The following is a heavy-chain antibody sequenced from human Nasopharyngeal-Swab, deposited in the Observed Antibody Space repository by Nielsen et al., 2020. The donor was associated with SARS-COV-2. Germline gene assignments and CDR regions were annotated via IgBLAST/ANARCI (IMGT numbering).Heavy chain of an antibody. CDR2: IRSKAYGGTT. Sequence: GGSLRLSCTASGFTFGDYAMSWFRQAPGKGLEWVGFIRSKAYGGTTEYAAAVKGRFTISRDDSKSIAYLQMNSLKTEDTAVYYCTRFDFWSGYYPDYWGQGNLVTVSS. CDR1: GFTFGDYA. V-gene: IGHV3-49*03. J-gene: IGHJ4*02. CDR3: TRFDFWSGYYPDY. D-gene: IGHD3-3*01.